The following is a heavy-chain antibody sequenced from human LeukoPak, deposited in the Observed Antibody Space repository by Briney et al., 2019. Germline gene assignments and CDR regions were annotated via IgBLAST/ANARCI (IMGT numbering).Heavy chain of an antibody. CDR2: ISSSSSYI. CDR3: ARDKSVVPAAKPYYGMDV. Sequence: GGSLRLSCAASGFTFSSYSMNWVRQAPGKGLEWVSSISSSSSYIYYADSVKGRFTISRDNAKNSLYLQMNSLRAEDTAVYYCARDKSVVPAAKPYYGMDVWGQGTTVTVSS. CDR1: GFTFSSYS. J-gene: IGHJ6*02. D-gene: IGHD2-2*02. V-gene: IGHV3-21*01.